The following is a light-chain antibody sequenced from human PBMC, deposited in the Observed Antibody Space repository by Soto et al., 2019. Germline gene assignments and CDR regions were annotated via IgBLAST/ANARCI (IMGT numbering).Light chain of an antibody. CDR2: DAS. CDR3: QQYDDVPLT. V-gene: IGKV1-33*01. CDR1: QRISSY. Sequence: DIQMTQSPSSLSASVGDRVTITCRASQRISSYLNWYQQKPGKAPRLLICDASNLETGVPSRFSGSGSGTDFTFTISSLQPEDIATYYCQQYDDVPLTFGGGTKWIS. J-gene: IGKJ4*01.